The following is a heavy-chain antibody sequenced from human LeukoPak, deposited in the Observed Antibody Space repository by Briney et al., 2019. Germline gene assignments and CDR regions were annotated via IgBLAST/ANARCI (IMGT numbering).Heavy chain of an antibody. CDR3: ARGAHYHDSSEGYDY. D-gene: IGHD3-22*01. Sequence: ASVKVSCKASGYTFTGYYMHWVRQAPGQGLEWMGWINPNSGGTNYAQKFQGRVTMTRDTSISTAYMGLSRLRSDDTALYYCARGAHYHDSSEGYDYWGQGTLVTVSS. V-gene: IGHV1-2*02. CDR2: INPNSGGT. J-gene: IGHJ4*02. CDR1: GYTFTGYY.